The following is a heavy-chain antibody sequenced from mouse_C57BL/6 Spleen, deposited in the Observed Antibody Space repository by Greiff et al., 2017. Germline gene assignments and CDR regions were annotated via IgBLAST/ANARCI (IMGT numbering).Heavy chain of an antibody. V-gene: IGHV1-54*01. CDR2: INPGSGGT. J-gene: IGHJ3*01. CDR3: ARSFAY. CDR1: GYAFTNYL. Sequence: VQLQQSGAELVRPGTSVKVSCKASGYAFTNYLIEWVKQRPGQGLEWIGVINPGSGGTNYNEKFKGKATLTADKSSSTAYMQLSSLTSEDSAVYLCARSFAYWGHGTLVTVSA.